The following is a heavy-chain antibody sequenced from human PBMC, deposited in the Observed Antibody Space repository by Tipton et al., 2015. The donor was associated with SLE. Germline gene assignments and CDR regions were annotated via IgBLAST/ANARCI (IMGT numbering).Heavy chain of an antibody. J-gene: IGHJ4*02. V-gene: IGHV4-30-2*01. CDR1: GASISTEGYS. D-gene: IGHD3-22*01. Sequence: TLSLTCVVSGASISTEGYSWSWIRQPPGKGLEWIGYIFHTGSAYYNPSLRSRLTISLDRSNNQFSLKVNSMTAADTAVYHCARGYYESTGYYSFDYWGLGALVTVSS. CDR2: IFHTGSA. CDR3: ARGYYESTGYYSFDY.